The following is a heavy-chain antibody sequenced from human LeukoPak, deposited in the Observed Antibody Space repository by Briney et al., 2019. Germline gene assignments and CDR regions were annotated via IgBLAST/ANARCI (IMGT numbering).Heavy chain of an antibody. CDR1: GFVFSSYA. V-gene: IGHV3-21*01. Sequence: GGSLRLSCAASGFVFSSYAFNWVRQAPGKGLEWVSFISGKSDNSYYADSVEGRFTVSRGNAKNSLFLQLNSLRAEDTAVYYCARVEMWVLRGSDHWGQGVPVTVSS. D-gene: IGHD3-10*02. CDR3: ARVEMWVLRGSDH. J-gene: IGHJ4*02. CDR2: ISGKSDNS.